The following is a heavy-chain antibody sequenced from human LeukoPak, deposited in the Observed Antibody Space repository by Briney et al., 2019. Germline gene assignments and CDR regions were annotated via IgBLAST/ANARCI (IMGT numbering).Heavy chain of an antibody. Sequence: PGGSLRLSCAASGFTCSNFWMSWVRQAPGKGLEWVANIKEDGSDTYYVDSVRGRFTISRDNAKNLLYLQMNSLRGEDTAVYYCARDQWRLFDYWGQGTLVTVSS. CDR1: GFTCSNFW. J-gene: IGHJ4*02. V-gene: IGHV3-7*04. D-gene: IGHD2-21*02. CDR3: ARDQWRLFDY. CDR2: IKEDGSDT.